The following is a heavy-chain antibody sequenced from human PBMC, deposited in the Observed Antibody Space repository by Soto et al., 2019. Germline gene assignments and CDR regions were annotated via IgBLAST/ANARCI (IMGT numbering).Heavy chain of an antibody. V-gene: IGHV1-69*01. Sequence: QVQLVQSGAEVKKPGSSVKVSCKASGGTFSSYAISWVRQAPGQGLEWMGGIIPIFGTANYAQKVQGRQTMTADESTSTAYMEQSSLRAEDTAVDYWARVWSGDLHHFDYWGQGTQVTVSS. CDR3: ARVWSGDLHHFDY. D-gene: IGHD4-17*01. CDR2: IIPIFGTA. J-gene: IGHJ4*02. CDR1: GGTFSSYA.